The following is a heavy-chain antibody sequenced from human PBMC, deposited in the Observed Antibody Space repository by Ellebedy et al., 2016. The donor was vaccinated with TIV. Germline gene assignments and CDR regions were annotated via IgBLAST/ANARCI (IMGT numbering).Heavy chain of an antibody. J-gene: IGHJ6*02. D-gene: IGHD2-21*02. CDR1: GFTFSNYW. CDR2: IKNDGSDK. Sequence: GGSLRLXCAASGFTFSNYWMSWVRQAPGKGLEWVANIKNDGSDKYYVDSVKGRFTISRDNSKNTLYLQMNNVRPEDTALYYCARGGQHCIGDCPYGMDVWGQGTAVTVSS. V-gene: IGHV3-7*01. CDR3: ARGGQHCIGDCPYGMDV.